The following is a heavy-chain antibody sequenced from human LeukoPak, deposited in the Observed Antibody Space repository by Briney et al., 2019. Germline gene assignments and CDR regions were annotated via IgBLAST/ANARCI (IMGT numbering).Heavy chain of an antibody. J-gene: IGHJ4*02. CDR3: ARGLAASGWYLD. V-gene: IGHV3-21*01. CDR1: GFTFSSYS. Sequence: PGGSLRLSCAASGFTFSSYSMNWVRQAPGKGLEWVSSISSSSSYIYYADSVKGRFTISRDNAKNSLYLQMNSLRAEDTAVYYCARGLAASGWYLDWGQGTLVTVSS. CDR2: ISSSSSYI. D-gene: IGHD6-19*01.